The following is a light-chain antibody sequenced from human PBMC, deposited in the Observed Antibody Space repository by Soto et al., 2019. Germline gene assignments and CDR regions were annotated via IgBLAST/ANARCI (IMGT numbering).Light chain of an antibody. J-gene: IGLJ1*01. Sequence: QSVLTHPASVSGSPGQSITISCTGTSSDVGAYSYVSWYQQHPGKAPKLIIYDVSDRPSGISNRFSGSKSDNTASLTISGLQAEDEAEYYCSSYTSSRTYVFGTGNKVTVL. CDR1: SSDVGAYSY. CDR3: SSYTSSRTYV. V-gene: IGLV2-14*01. CDR2: DVS.